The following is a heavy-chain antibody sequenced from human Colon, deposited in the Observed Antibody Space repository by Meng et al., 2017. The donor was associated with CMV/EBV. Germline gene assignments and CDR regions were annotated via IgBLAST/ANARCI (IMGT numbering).Heavy chain of an antibody. V-gene: IGHV3-7*04. D-gene: IGHD1-26*01. Sequence: GESLKISCAASGFTVSSNWMSWVRQAPGKGLEWVANIKQDGSERYYVNSVKGRFTIFRDNAKNSLYLQMNSLRADDTAVYYCVRVNSGTYYTHYYYGMDVWGQGTTVTVSS. CDR1: GFTVSSNW. CDR3: VRVNSGTYYTHYYYGMDV. CDR2: IKQDGSER. J-gene: IGHJ6*02.